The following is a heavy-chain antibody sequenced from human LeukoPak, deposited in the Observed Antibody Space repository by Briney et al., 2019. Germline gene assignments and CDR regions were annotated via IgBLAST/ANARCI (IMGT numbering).Heavy chain of an antibody. J-gene: IGHJ4*02. D-gene: IGHD3-10*01. CDR1: GFTFSSYW. V-gene: IGHV3-7*01. CDR3: ARDHMKIWFGELKHLDY. CDR2: IKLDGSEK. Sequence: PGGSLRLSCAASGFTFSSYWMSWVRQAPGKGLEWVANIKLDGSEKYYVDSVKGRFTISRDKAKNSLYLQMNSLRAEDTAVYYCARDHMKIWFGELKHLDYWGQGTLVTVSS.